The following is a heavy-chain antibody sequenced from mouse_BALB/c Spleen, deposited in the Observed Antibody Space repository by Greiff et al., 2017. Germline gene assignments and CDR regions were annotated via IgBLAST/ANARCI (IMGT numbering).Heavy chain of an antibody. Sequence: DVKLVESGGGLVKPGGSLKLSCAASGFTFSSYAMSWVRQTPEKRLEWVASISSGGSTYYPDSVKGRFTISRDNARNILYLQMSSLRSEDTAMYYCARGGITTVVDAMDYWGQGTSVTVSS. CDR2: ISSGGST. CDR1: GFTFSSYA. D-gene: IGHD1-1*01. CDR3: ARGGITTVVDAMDY. V-gene: IGHV5-6-5*01. J-gene: IGHJ4*01.